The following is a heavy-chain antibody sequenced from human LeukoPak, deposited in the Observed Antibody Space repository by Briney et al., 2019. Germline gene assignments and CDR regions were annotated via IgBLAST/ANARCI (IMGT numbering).Heavy chain of an antibody. D-gene: IGHD2-21*02. Sequence: PSETLSLTCAVYGGSFSGYYWSWIRQPPGKGLEWIGEINHSGSTNYNPSLKSRVTISVDTSKSQFSLKLSSVTAADTAVYYCARSEVPATGNWFGPWGQGTLVTVSS. V-gene: IGHV4-34*01. CDR3: ARSEVPATGNWFGP. CDR2: INHSGST. J-gene: IGHJ5*02. CDR1: GGSFSGYY.